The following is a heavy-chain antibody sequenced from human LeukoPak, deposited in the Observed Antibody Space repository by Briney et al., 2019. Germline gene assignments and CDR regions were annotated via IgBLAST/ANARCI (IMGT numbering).Heavy chain of an antibody. CDR2: IYSDDST. V-gene: IGHV3-53*01. Sequence: PGGSLRLSCAASGFTVWNTYMSWVRPAPGRGLEWVSIIYSDDSTYHADFGRGRFTISRDSSQNTLYLQMNNVTPEDTAVYYCARGGLDYYDDDGYAHWFCDLWGRGTLVTVSS. CDR3: ARGGLDYYDDDGYAHWFCDL. CDR1: GFTVWNTY. J-gene: IGHJ2*01. D-gene: IGHD3-22*01.